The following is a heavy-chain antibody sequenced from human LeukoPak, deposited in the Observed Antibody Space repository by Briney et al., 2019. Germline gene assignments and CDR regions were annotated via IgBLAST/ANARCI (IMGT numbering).Heavy chain of an antibody. CDR1: GGSISSSSYY. V-gene: IGHV4-39*07. CDR2: IYYSGST. CDR3: ARRQGSGWYEQYYYYGMDV. Sequence: PSETLSLTCTVSGGSISSSSYYWGWIRQPPGKGLEWIGSIYYSGSTYYNPSLKSRVTISVDTSKNQFSLKLSSVTAADTAVYYCARRQGSGWYEQYYYYGMDVWGQGTTVTVSS. J-gene: IGHJ6*02. D-gene: IGHD6-19*01.